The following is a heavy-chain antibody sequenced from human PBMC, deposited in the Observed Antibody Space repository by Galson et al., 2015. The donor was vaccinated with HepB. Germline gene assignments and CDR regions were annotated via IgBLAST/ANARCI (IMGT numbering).Heavy chain of an antibody. CDR1: GFTFSSYA. CDR2: ISYDGSNK. D-gene: IGHD5-12*01. J-gene: IGHJ4*02. V-gene: IGHV3-30-3*01. CDR3: ARDGIYSGYGGLFDY. Sequence: SLRLSCAASGFTFSSYAMHWVRQAPGKGLEWVAVISYDGSNKYYADSVKGRFTISRDNSKNTLYLQMNSLRAEDTAVYYCARDGIYSGYGGLFDYWGQGTLVTVSS.